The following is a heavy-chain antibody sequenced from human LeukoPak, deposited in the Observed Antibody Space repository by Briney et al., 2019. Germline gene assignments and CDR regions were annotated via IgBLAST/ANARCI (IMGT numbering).Heavy chain of an antibody. Sequence: GASVKVSRKASGYTFTGYYMHWVRQAPGQGLEWMGWINPNSGGTNYAQKFQGRVTMTRDTSISTAYMELSRLRSDDTAVYYCAREGSGSSSWYSENYYYYYMDVWGKGTTVTISS. CDR3: AREGSGSSSWYSENYYYYYMDV. J-gene: IGHJ6*03. CDR2: INPNSGGT. CDR1: GYTFTGYY. V-gene: IGHV1-2*02. D-gene: IGHD6-13*01.